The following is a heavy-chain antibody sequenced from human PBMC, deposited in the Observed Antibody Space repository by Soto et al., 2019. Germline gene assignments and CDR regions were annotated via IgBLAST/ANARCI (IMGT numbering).Heavy chain of an antibody. J-gene: IGHJ4*02. CDR3: ARVYRQSGYSSSWVFDS. D-gene: IGHD6-13*01. V-gene: IGHV4-31*03. CDR1: GGSINSGGYY. CDR2: MYYSGST. Sequence: QVQLRESGPGLVKPSQTLSLTCTVSGGSINSGGYYWNWIRQHPGKGLEWIGYMYYSGSTYYNPFLRSRVIISADTSENQFSLKLSSVIAADSAVYFCARVYRQSGYSSSWVFDSWGQGTLVNVSS.